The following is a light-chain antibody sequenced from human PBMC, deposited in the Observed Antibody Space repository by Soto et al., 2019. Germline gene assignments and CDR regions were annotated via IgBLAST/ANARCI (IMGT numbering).Light chain of an antibody. CDR1: SSDVGDNY. J-gene: IGLJ1*01. CDR3: DSYTSSRAYV. Sequence: QSVLTQPPSASGSPGQSVTISCTGTSSDVGDNYVSWYQQQSGKAPKLIIHEVSYRPSGVSNRFSGSKSGNTASLTISGLQAEDEADYYCDSYTSSRAYVFGIGTKVTVL. CDR2: EVS. V-gene: IGLV2-14*01.